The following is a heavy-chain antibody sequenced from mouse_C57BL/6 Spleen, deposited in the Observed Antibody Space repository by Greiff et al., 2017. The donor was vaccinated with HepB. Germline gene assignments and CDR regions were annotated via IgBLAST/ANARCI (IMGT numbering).Heavy chain of an antibody. CDR2: IRNKANGYTT. Sequence: DVKLVESGGGLVQPGGSLSLSCAASGFTFTDYYMSWVRQTPGKALEWLGFIRNKANGYTTEYSASVKGRFTISRDNSQSILYLQMNALRAEDSATYYCARYIGSSRYFDVWGTGTTVTVSS. J-gene: IGHJ1*03. CDR3: ARYIGSSRYFDV. V-gene: IGHV7-3*01. D-gene: IGHD1-1*01. CDR1: GFTFTDYY.